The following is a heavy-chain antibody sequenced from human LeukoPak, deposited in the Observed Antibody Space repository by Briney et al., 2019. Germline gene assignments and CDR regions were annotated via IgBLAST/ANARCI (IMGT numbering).Heavy chain of an antibody. CDR1: GGSFSGYY. D-gene: IGHD1-26*01. CDR3: ASLSGSYSPHYFDY. J-gene: IGHJ4*02. V-gene: IGHV4-34*01. Sequence: SETLSLTCAVYGGSFSGYYWSWIRQPPGKGLEWIGEVNHSGSTTYNPSLKSRVTISVDTSKNQFSLKLSSVTAADTAVYYCASLSGSYSPHYFDYWGQGTLVTVSS. CDR2: VNHSGST.